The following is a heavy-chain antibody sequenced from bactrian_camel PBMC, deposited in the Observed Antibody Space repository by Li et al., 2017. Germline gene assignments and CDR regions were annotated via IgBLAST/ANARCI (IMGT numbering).Heavy chain of an antibody. CDR3: ATGRWRGILPRADFGY. V-gene: IGHV3S53*01. CDR1: GYRYSTYC. CDR2: IDSDGRT. D-gene: IGHD1*01. Sequence: GGGSVQAGESLRLSCVVSGYRYSTYCMGWFRQVPGNEREPLASIDSDGRTSVADSVKGRFTISRDNAKNTVYLQMNSLKPEDTAVYYCATGRWRGILPRADFGYWGQGTQVTVS. J-gene: IGHJ6*01.